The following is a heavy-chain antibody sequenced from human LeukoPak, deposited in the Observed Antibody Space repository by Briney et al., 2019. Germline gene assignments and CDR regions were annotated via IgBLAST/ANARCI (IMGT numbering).Heavy chain of an antibody. D-gene: IGHD6-13*01. CDR2: ISYDGSNK. V-gene: IGHV3-30-3*01. CDR3: ARALRAAASIFDY. CDR1: GFTFSSYA. Sequence: GGSLRLSCAASGFTFSSYAMHWVRQAPGKGLEWVAVISYDGSNKYYADSVKGRFTISRDNSKNTLYLQMNSLRAEDTAVYYCARALRAAASIFDYWGQGTLATVSS. J-gene: IGHJ4*02.